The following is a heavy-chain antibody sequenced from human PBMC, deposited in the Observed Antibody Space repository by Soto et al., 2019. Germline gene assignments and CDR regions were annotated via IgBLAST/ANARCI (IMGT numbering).Heavy chain of an antibody. CDR3: ARVFCSSTSCYAGWFDP. V-gene: IGHV1-46*03. J-gene: IGHJ5*02. CDR1: GYTFTSYY. D-gene: IGHD2-2*01. Sequence: ASVKVSCKASGYTFTSYYMHWVRQAPGQGLEWIGIINPSGGSTSYAQKFQGRVTMTRDTSTSTVYMELSSLRSEDTAVYYCARVFCSSTSCYAGWFDPWGQGTLVTVSS. CDR2: INPSGGST.